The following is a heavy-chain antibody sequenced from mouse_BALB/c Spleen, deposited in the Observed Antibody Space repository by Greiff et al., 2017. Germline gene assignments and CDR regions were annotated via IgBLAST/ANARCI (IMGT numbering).Heavy chain of an antibody. V-gene: IGHV1-80*01. CDR2: IYPGDGDT. J-gene: IGHJ1*01. D-gene: IGHD2-14*01. CDR3: ARYYRYGWYVDV. CDR1: GYAFSSYW. Sequence: VQLQQSGAELVRPGSSVKISCKASGYAFSSYWMNWVKQRPGQGLEWIGQIYPGDGDTNYNGKFKGKATLTADKSSSTAYMQLSSLTSEDSAVYFCARYYRYGWYVDVWGAGTTVTVSS.